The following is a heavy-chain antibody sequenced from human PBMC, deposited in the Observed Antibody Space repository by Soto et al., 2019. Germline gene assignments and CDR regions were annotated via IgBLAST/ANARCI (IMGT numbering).Heavy chain of an antibody. CDR2: VNSAGSAS. CDR3: ATGGYSYGWGY. J-gene: IGHJ4*02. Sequence: EVQLVESGGGLVQPGGSLRLSCVGSGFTFSSYWMHWVRQAPGKGLVWVSRVNSAGSASSYADSVKGRFTVSRDNAKNTRYLQMNSLSAEDTAVYYCATGGYSYGWGYWGQGTLVTVSS. V-gene: IGHV3-74*01. D-gene: IGHD5-18*01. CDR1: GFTFSSYW.